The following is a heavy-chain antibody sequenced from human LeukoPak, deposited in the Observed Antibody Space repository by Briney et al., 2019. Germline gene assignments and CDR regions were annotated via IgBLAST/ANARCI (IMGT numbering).Heavy chain of an antibody. V-gene: IGHV4-59*08. CDR1: GGSISSYY. CDR3: ARQVPPSGFYYDSSGYFYDY. D-gene: IGHD3-22*01. Sequence: KASETLSLTCTVSGGSISSYYRSWIRQPPGKGLEWIGYIYYSGSTNYNPSLKSRVTISVDTSKNQFSLKLSSVTAADTAVYYCARQVPPSGFYYDSSGYFYDYWGQGTLVTVSS. CDR2: IYYSGST. J-gene: IGHJ4*02.